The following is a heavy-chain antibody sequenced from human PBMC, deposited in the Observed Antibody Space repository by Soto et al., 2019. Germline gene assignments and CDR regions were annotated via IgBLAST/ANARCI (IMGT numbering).Heavy chain of an antibody. D-gene: IGHD2-2*02. Sequence: SVKVSCKASGGTFSSYAISWVRQAPGQGLEWMGGIIPIFGTANYAQKFQGRVTITADEPTSTAYMELSSLRSEDTAVYYCATQDHGSYYTDYWGQGTLVTVSS. CDR3: ATQDHGSYYTDY. CDR1: GGTFSSYA. V-gene: IGHV1-69*13. J-gene: IGHJ4*02. CDR2: IIPIFGTA.